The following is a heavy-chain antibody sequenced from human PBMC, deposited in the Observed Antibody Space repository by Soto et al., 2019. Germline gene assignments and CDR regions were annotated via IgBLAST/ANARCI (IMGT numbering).Heavy chain of an antibody. D-gene: IGHD2-2*01. CDR1: GFTFSSYG. CDR3: AKDRRRYCSRTNWQVFDI. J-gene: IGHJ4*02. CDR2: ISYDGNIK. Sequence: PGGSLRLSCAASGFTFSSYGIHWVRQAPGKGLEWVAVISYDGNIKYYADSVKGRFTISRDNSKKTVYLQMNSLRADDTAVYYCAKDRRRYCSRTNWQVFDIWGQGTQVTVPS. V-gene: IGHV3-30*18.